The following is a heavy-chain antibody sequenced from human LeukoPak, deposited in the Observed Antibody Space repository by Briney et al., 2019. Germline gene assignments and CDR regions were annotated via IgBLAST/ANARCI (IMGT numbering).Heavy chain of an antibody. CDR1: GFTFSSYS. CDR3: ARGGLAFDY. CDR2: ISSSSSTI. V-gene: IGHV3-48*01. J-gene: IGHJ4*02. D-gene: IGHD3-16*01. Sequence: GGSLRLSCAASGFTFSSYSMNWVRQAPGKGLEWVSYISSSSSTIYYADSVKGQFTISRDNAKNSLYLQMNSLRAEDTAVYYCARGGLAFDYWGQGTLVTVSS.